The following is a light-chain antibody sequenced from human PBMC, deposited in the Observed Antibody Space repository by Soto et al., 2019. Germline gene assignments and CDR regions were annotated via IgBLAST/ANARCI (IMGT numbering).Light chain of an antibody. CDR2: DVS. CDR1: SSDVGGYNY. J-gene: IGLJ1*01. V-gene: IGLV2-14*01. Sequence: QSVLTQPASVSGSPGQSITISGTGTSSDVGGYNYVSWYQQHPGKAPKLMIYDVSNRPSGVSNRFSGSKSGNTASLTISGLQAEVEADYYCSSYTSSSTLPYVFGTGTKVTVL. CDR3: SSYTSSSTLPYV.